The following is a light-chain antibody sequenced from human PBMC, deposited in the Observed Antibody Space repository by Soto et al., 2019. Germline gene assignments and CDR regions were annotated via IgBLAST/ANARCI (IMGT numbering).Light chain of an antibody. Sequence: QSVLIQPPSVSGSPGQSVTISCTGTSSDVGSYDYVSWYQQHPGTVPKILIYNFNPRPSGVPDRFSGSRSGNTASMTISGLQAEDEADYQCYSYTNSAPFGGGTKVTVL. CDR3: YSYTNSAP. CDR2: NFN. J-gene: IGLJ2*01. V-gene: IGLV2-11*01. CDR1: SSDVGSYDY.